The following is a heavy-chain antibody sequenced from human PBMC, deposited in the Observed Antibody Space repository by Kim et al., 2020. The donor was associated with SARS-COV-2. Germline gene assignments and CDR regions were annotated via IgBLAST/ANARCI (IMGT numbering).Heavy chain of an antibody. CDR2: INWHGDVT. D-gene: IGHD6-25*01. J-gene: IGHJ6*02. V-gene: IGHV3-43*01. CDR3: AKDAGGYSGMDV. CDR1: GITLDEDT. Sequence: GGCLRLACAGSGITLDEDTFHWVRQRPGRGLEWVSLINWHGDVTYYADSVRGRFTISRDNNKNSLYLQMNSLRPEDSGLFYCAKDAGGYSGMDVWGQGTTVTVSS.